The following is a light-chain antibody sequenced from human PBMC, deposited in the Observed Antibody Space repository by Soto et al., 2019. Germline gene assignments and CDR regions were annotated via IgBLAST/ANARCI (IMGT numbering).Light chain of an antibody. Sequence: QSALTQPASVSGSPGQSITISCTGTSSDVGAYNYVSWYQQHPGKVPKLMIYEVSNRPSGVSNRFSGSKFGNTASLTISGLQAEDEADYYCSSYTSSSTYVIGAGNKVIV. V-gene: IGLV2-14*01. J-gene: IGLJ1*01. CDR2: EVS. CDR3: SSYTSSSTYV. CDR1: SSDVGAYNY.